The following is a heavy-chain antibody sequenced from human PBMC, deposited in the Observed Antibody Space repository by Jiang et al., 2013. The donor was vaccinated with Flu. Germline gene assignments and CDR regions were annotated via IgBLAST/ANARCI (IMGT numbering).Heavy chain of an antibody. CDR3: ARMSKYYYDSSGSHQFDY. CDR1: GYAFSSNG. D-gene: IGHD3-22*01. V-gene: IGHV1-18*01. Sequence: GAEVKKPGASVKVSCKASGYAFSSNGISWVRQAPGQGLEWMGWISAYNGNTNYAQKVRGRVTMTTDTSTSTAYMELRSLRFDDTAVYYCARMSKYYYDSSGSHQFDYWGQGTLVTVSS. J-gene: IGHJ4*02. CDR2: ISAYNGNT.